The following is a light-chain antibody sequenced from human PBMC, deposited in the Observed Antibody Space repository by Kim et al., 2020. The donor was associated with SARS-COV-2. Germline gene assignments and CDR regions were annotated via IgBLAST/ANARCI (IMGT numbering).Light chain of an antibody. V-gene: IGKV3-20*01. CDR3: QQYGSSPT. CDR1: QSVTSNY. J-gene: IGKJ1*01. CDR2: GAS. Sequence: EIVLTQSPGTLSLSPGERATLSCRASQSVTSNYLSWYQQKPGQAPRLLIYGASSRATGIPDRFSGSGSRTDFTLTISRLEPEDFAVYYCQQYGSSPTFGQGTKVDIK.